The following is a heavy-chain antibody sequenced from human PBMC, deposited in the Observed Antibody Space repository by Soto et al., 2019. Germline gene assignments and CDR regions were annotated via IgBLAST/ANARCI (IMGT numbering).Heavy chain of an antibody. V-gene: IGHV1-24*01. D-gene: IGHD3-10*02. CDR3: AGVYQCSGEDYYYYGMDV. CDR1: GYTLTELS. CDR2: FDPEDGET. J-gene: IGHJ6*02. Sequence: ASVKVSCKVSGYTLTELSMHWVRQAPGKGLEWMGGFDPEDGETIYAQKFQGRVTMTEDTSTDTAYMELSSLRSEDTAVYYCAGVYQCSGEDYYYYGMDVWGQGTTVTVSS.